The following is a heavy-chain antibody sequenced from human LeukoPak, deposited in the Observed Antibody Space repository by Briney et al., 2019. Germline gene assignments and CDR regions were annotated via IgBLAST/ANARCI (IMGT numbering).Heavy chain of an antibody. V-gene: IGHV3-23*01. CDR3: AKGLDGYNSLCDY. CDR1: GFTFSSYA. D-gene: IGHD5-24*01. CDR2: ISGSGGST. Sequence: GGSLRLSCAASGFTFSSYAMSWVRQAPGKGLEWVSAISGSGGSTYYADSVKGRFTISRDNSKNTLYLQMNSLRAEDTAEYYCAKGLDGYNSLCDYWGQGTLVTVSS. J-gene: IGHJ4*02.